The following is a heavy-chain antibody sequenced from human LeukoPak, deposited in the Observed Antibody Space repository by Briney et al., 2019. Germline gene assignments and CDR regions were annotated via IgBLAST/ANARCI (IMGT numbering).Heavy chain of an antibody. D-gene: IGHD3-10*01. J-gene: IGHJ5*02. CDR3: ASSRDITMVRGVTNWFDP. CDR2: ISAKNGNT. CDR1: GCTFTSYG. V-gene: IGHV1-18*01. Sequence: GASVKVSCEASGCTFTSYGISWVRQAPGQGLEWMGWISAKNGNTKYAQKVQGRVTMTTDTSTTTAYMELRSLRPDDTAVYYCASSRDITMVRGVTNWFDPWGQGTLVTVSS.